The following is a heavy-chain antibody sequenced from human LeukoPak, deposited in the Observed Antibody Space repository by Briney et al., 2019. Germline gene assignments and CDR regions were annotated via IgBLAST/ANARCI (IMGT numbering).Heavy chain of an antibody. CDR3: ARSPDIYYDLLTGFYSTRWFAP. V-gene: IGHV1-18*01. CDR1: GYTFTNYA. Sequence: ASVKVSCRASGYTFTNYAINWVRQAPGQRLEWMGWISAYNGNTNYAPTFQGRVTMTTDTSTNTAYMDLRSLRSDDTAVYYCARSPDIYYDLLTGFYSTRWFAPWGQGTLVTVSS. CDR2: ISAYNGNT. D-gene: IGHD3-9*01. J-gene: IGHJ5*02.